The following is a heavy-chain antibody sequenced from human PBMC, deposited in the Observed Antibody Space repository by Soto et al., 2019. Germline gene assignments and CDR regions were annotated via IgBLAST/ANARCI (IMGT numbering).Heavy chain of an antibody. CDR3: ARSPPPYDFWSGYYPNWFDP. J-gene: IGHJ5*02. CDR1: GYTFTSYA. CDR2: INAGNGNT. D-gene: IGHD3-3*01. Sequence: ASVKVSCKASGYTFTSYAMHWVRQAPGQRLEWMGWINAGNGNTKYSQKFQGRVTITRDTSASTAYMELSSLRSEDTAVYYCARSPPPYDFWSGYYPNWFDPWGQGXLVTVYS. V-gene: IGHV1-3*01.